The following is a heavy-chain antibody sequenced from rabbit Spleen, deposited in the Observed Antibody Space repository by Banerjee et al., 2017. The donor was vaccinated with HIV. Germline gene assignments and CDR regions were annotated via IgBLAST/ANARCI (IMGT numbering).Heavy chain of an antibody. J-gene: IGHJ6*01. V-gene: IGHV1S40*01. CDR2: IEGGSSTFS. CDR1: GFSFNSGYD. CDR3: ARDSGSSFSSYGMDL. Sequence: EESGGGLVKPGASLTLTCKASGFSFNSGYDMCWVRQAPGKGLEWIACIEGGSSTFSYFASWAKGRFTCSKASSTTVTLQMTSLTAADTATYFCARDSGSSFSSYGMDLWGQGTLVTVS. D-gene: IGHD8-1*01.